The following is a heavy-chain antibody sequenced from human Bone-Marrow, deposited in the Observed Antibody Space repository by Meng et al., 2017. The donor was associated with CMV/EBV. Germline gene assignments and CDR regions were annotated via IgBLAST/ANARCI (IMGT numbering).Heavy chain of an antibody. CDR3: ARASEGDSSGYYYVARVSDY. CDR2: ISSSSSYI. J-gene: IGHJ4*02. D-gene: IGHD3-22*01. Sequence: GGSLRLSCAASGFTFSSYSMNWVRQAPGKGLEWVSSISSSSSYIYYADSVKGRFTISRDNAENSLYLQMNSLRAEDTAVYYCARASEGDSSGYYYVARVSDYWGQGPLVTVCS. CDR1: GFTFSSYS. V-gene: IGHV3-21*01.